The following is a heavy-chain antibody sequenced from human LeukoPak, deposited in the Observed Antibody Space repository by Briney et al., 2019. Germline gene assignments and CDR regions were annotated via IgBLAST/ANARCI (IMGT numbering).Heavy chain of an antibody. CDR2: INHSGST. D-gene: IGHD3-10*01. V-gene: IGHV4-34*01. Sequence: SETLSLTCAVYGGSFSGYYWSWIRQPPGKGLEWIGEINHSGSTNYNPSLKSRVTISVDTSKNQFSLKLSSVTAADTAVYYCASSGFHWGQGTLVTVSS. CDR3: ASSGFH. CDR1: GGSFSGYY. J-gene: IGHJ4*02.